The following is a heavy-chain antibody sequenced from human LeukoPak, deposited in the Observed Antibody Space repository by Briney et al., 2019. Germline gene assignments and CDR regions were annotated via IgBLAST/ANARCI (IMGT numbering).Heavy chain of an antibody. CDR2: IYTSGST. CDR1: GGSISSYY. Sequence: SETLSLTCTVSGGSISSYYWSWIRQPAGKGLEWIWRIYTSGSTNYNPSLKSRVTMSVDTSKNQFSLKLSSVTAADTAVYYCARENYYGSGSPLLGYYYYYMDVWGKGTTVTVSS. J-gene: IGHJ6*03. CDR3: ARENYYGSGSPLLGYYYYYMDV. V-gene: IGHV4-4*07. D-gene: IGHD3-10*01.